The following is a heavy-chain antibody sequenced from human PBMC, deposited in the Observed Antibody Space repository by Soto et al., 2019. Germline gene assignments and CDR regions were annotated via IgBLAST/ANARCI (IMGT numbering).Heavy chain of an antibody. CDR1: GFTFSSYS. D-gene: IGHD3-9*01. V-gene: IGHV3-48*01. J-gene: IGHJ6*03. CDR3: ARYIYFDWLLQTGYYYMDV. CDR2: ISSSSSTI. Sequence: EVQLVESGGGLVQPGGSLRLSCAASGFTFSSYSMNWVRQAPGKGLEWVSYISSSSSTIYYADSVKGRFTISRDNAKNSLYLQMNSLRAEDTAVYYCARYIYFDWLLQTGYYYMDVWGKGTTVTVSS.